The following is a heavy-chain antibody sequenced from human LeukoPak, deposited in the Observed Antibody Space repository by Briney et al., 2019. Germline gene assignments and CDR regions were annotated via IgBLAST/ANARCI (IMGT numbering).Heavy chain of an antibody. V-gene: IGHV4-34*01. Sequence: PSETLSLTCAVYGGSFSGYCWSWIRQPPGKGLEWIGEINHSGSTNYNPSLKSRVTISVDTSKNQFSLKLSSVTAADTAVYYCARDTATVALDYWGQGTLVAVSS. CDR3: ARDTATVALDY. D-gene: IGHD5-18*01. J-gene: IGHJ4*02. CDR2: INHSGST. CDR1: GGSFSGYC.